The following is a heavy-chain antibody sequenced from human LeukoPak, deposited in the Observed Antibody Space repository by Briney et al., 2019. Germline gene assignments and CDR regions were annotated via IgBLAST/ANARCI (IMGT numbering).Heavy chain of an antibody. CDR3: ASANYYDSSGYYDY. V-gene: IGHV4-30-2*01. CDR1: GGSISSGGYY. Sequence: SETLSLTCTVSGGSISSGGYYWSWIRQPPGEGLEWMGYIYHSGSTYYNPSLKSRVTISVDRSKNQFSLKLSSVTAADTAVYYCASANYYDSSGYYDYWGQGTLVTVSS. J-gene: IGHJ4*02. CDR2: IYHSGST. D-gene: IGHD3-22*01.